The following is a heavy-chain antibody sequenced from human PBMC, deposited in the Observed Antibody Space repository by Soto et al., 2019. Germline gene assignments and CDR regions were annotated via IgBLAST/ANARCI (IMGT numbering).Heavy chain of an antibody. CDR1: GHSISRYY. V-gene: IGHV4-59*01. D-gene: IGHD2-21*02. CDR2: MYNTGST. Sequence: PSETLSLTCTVSGHSISRYYWSWIRQPPGKGLEWIGYMYNTGSTVYNPSFKSRVTISVDTSKNQFSLKLNSVTAADTAVYYCARDLWGYCGTDCYPLDVWGQGTTVTVS. J-gene: IGHJ6*02. CDR3: ARDLWGYCGTDCYPLDV.